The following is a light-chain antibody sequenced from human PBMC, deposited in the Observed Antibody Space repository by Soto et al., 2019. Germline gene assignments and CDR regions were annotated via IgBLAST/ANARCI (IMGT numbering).Light chain of an antibody. CDR3: QQPKISPRT. J-gene: IGKJ4*01. V-gene: IGKV1-12*01. CDR2: AAS. CDR1: QDISDW. Sequence: DIQMTQSPSSVSASVGDRVTISCRASQDISDWLAWYQQKPGKAPKLLIYAASTLEIGVPSRFRGSGSWTDFTLTISSLQPEDFATYSCQQPKISPRTFGIGTNVELK.